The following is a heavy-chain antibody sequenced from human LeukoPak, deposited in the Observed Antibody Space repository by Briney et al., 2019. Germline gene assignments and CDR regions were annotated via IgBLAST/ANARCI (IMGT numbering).Heavy chain of an antibody. V-gene: IGHV4-38-2*02. CDR1: GYSISSGYY. CDR2: IYHSGST. J-gene: IGHJ6*02. CDR3: ARGGYSGSWDYYYGMDV. D-gene: IGHD6-13*01. Sequence: PSETLSLTCTVSGYSISSGYYWGWIRQPPGKGLEWIGSIYHSGSTYYNPSLKSRVTISVDTSKNQFSLKLSSVTAADTAVYYCARGGYSGSWDYYYGMDVWGQGTTVAVSS.